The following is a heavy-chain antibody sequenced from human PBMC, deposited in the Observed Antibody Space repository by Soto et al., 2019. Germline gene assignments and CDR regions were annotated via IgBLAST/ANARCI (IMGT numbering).Heavy chain of an antibody. Sequence: TLSLTCAVSGGPISSGGYSWSWIRQPPGKGLEWIGYIYHSGSTYYNPSLKSRVTISVDRSKNQFSLKLSSVTAADTAVYYCARGYYDSSGYYWFDPWGQGTLVTVSS. CDR1: GGPISSGGYS. V-gene: IGHV4-30-2*01. J-gene: IGHJ5*02. CDR2: IYHSGST. CDR3: ARGYYDSSGYYWFDP. D-gene: IGHD3-22*01.